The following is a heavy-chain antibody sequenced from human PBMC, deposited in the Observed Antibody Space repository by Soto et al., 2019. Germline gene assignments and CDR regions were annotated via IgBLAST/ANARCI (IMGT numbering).Heavy chain of an antibody. Sequence: GESLKISCKGSGYIFTSYWIGWVRRMPGKGLEWMGIIYPGDSDTRYSPSFQGQVTISADKSISTAYLQWSSLKAPDTAMYYCARHSYYYDSSGYAGDIWGQGTMVTVSS. CDR1: GYIFTSYW. V-gene: IGHV5-51*01. J-gene: IGHJ3*02. CDR2: IYPGDSDT. D-gene: IGHD3-22*01. CDR3: ARHSYYYDSSGYAGDI.